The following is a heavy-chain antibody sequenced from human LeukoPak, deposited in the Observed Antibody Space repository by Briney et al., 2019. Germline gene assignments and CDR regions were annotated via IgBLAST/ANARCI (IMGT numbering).Heavy chain of an antibody. D-gene: IGHD3-16*02. CDR3: AVSIRDHYYYYYGMDV. Sequence: AGGSLRLSCAASGFTFSDYHMSWIRQAPGKGLEWVSYISSSGSTIYYADSVKGRFTISRDNAKNSLYLQMNSLRAEDTAVYYCAVSIRDHYYYYYGMDVWGQGTTVTVSS. CDR2: ISSSGSTI. CDR1: GFTFSDYH. V-gene: IGHV3-11*01. J-gene: IGHJ6*02.